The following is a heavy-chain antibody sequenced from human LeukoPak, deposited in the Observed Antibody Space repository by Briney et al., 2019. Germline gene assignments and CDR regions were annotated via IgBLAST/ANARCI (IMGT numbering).Heavy chain of an antibody. CDR3: ARGLMGGYPRFDH. Sequence: PGGSLRLSCAASGFTFSSYSMNWVRQAPGKGLEWVSSISSSSNYIYYADSVKGRFTISRDNAKNSLYLQMNSLRAKDTAVYYCARGLMGGYPRFDHWGQGTLVTVSS. J-gene: IGHJ4*02. CDR2: ISSSSNYI. D-gene: IGHD2-8*01. CDR1: GFTFSSYS. V-gene: IGHV3-21*04.